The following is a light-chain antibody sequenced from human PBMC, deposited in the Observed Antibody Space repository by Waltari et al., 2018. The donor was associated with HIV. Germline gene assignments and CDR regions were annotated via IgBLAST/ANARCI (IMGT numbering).Light chain of an antibody. CDR2: GAS. CDR1: QSVGSN. V-gene: IGKV3-15*01. Sequence: DIVMTQSQATLSVSPRNRATLSCSASQSVGSNLAGYQQKPGQAPRLLMYGASTRATGVPARFSGSGSGTEFALTISSLQSEDFALYYCQQSKNWWSFGQGTKVEIK. CDR3: QQSKNWWS. J-gene: IGKJ1*01.